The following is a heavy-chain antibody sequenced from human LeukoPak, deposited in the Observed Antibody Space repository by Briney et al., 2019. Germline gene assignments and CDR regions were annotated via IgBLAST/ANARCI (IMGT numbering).Heavy chain of an antibody. CDR1: GGTFSSYA. D-gene: IGHD3-16*02. CDR2: IIPIFGTA. Sequence: VASVKVSCKASGGTFSSYAISWVRQAPGQGLEWMGGIIPIFGTANYAQKFQGRVTTTADESTSTAYMELSSLRSEDTAVYYCAREEYYDYVWGSYRYTYWFDPWGQGTLVTVSS. CDR3: AREEYYDYVWGSYRYTYWFDP. J-gene: IGHJ5*02. V-gene: IGHV1-69*13.